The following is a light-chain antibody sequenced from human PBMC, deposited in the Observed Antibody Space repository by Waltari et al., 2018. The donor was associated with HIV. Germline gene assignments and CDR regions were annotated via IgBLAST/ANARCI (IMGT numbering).Light chain of an antibody. CDR2: DVT. CDR1: SNDVGDYNH. V-gene: IGLV2-14*03. CDR3: TAYKYSTRSYV. J-gene: IGLJ1*01. Sequence: QSALTQPASVSGSPGQSITISCIGSSNDVGDYNHVAWYHQHPDKAPKLLIYDVTNRPPGVSNRFSCSKSGNTASLAISGLQAEDEADYFCTAYKYSTRSYVFGTGTKVTVL.